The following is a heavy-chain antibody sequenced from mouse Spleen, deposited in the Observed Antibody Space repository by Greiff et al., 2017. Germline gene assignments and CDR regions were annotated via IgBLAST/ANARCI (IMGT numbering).Heavy chain of an antibody. V-gene: IGHV2-2*01. CDR1: GFSLTNYG. D-gene: IGHD1-2*01. CDR2: IWSGGST. Sequence: QVQLKESGPGLVQPSQSLSITCTVSGFSLTNYGVHWVRQSPGEGLEWLGVIWSGGSTDYNAAFISRLTINKDSSQSQVFFRLNSLQSDDTAIYYCARNPSYGTNFHWYFDVWGAGTTVTVSS. J-gene: IGHJ1*01. CDR3: ARNPSYGTNFHWYFDV.